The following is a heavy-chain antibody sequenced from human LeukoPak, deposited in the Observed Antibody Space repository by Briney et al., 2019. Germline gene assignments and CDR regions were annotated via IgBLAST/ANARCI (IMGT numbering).Heavy chain of an antibody. J-gene: IGHJ4*01. CDR3: AKGSIAVPFTELDY. V-gene: IGHV3-9*03. D-gene: IGHD6-19*01. CDR1: GFTFDDYA. CDR2: ISWNSGSI. Sequence: GGSLRLSCAASGFTFDDYAMHWVRQAPGKGLEGVSGISWNSGSIGYADSEKGRFTISRDNAKNSLYLQMNSLRAEDMALYYCAKGSIAVPFTELDYWGKGTLVTVSS.